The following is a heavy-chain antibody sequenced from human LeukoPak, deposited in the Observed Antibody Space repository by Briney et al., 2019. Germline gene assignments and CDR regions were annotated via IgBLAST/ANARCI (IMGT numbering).Heavy chain of an antibody. CDR1: GFIFDDYA. D-gene: IGHD1-26*01. J-gene: IGHJ6*02. V-gene: IGHV3-9*01. CDR2: ISWNSGSI. Sequence: GGSLRLFCAASGFIFDDYAMHWVRQAPGKGLEWVSGISWNSGSIGYADSVKGRFTISRDNAKNSLYLQMNCLRAEDTALYYCAKDRGSGRNPYGMDVWGQGTTVTVSS. CDR3: AKDRGSGRNPYGMDV.